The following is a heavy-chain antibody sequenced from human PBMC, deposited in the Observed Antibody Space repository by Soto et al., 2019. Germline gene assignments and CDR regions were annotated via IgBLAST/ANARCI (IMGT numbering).Heavy chain of an antibody. D-gene: IGHD3-16*01. CDR1: GFTVSSNY. J-gene: IGHJ6*02. CDR2: IYSGGST. Sequence: GGSLRLSCAASGFTVSSNYMSWVRQAPGKGLEWVSVIYSGGSTYYADSVKGRFTISRDNSKNTLYLQMNSLRAEDTAVYYCARGGDGSIGYYYYGMDVWGQGTTVTVSS. V-gene: IGHV3-53*01. CDR3: ARGGDGSIGYYYYGMDV.